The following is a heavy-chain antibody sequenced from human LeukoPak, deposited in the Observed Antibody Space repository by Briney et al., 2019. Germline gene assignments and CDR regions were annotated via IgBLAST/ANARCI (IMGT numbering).Heavy chain of an antibody. D-gene: IGHD3-10*01. CDR3: ARDSYSSGSPYFDY. J-gene: IGHJ4*02. Sequence: GGSLRLSCAASGFTFSSYWMSWVRQAPGKGLEWVANIKQDGSEKYYVDCVKGRFTISRDNAKNSLYLQMNSLRAEDTAVYYCARDSYSSGSPYFDYWGQGTLVTVSS. CDR1: GFTFSSYW. V-gene: IGHV3-7*01. CDR2: IKQDGSEK.